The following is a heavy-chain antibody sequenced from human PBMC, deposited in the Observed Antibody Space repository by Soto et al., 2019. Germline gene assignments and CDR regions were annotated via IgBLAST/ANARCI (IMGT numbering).Heavy chain of an antibody. CDR3: ARAMIRRLAYYYGMDV. CDR2: ISYDGSNK. V-gene: IGHV3-30-3*01. Sequence: QVQLVESGGGVVQPGRSLRLSCAASGFTFSSYAMHWVRQAPGKGLEWVAVISYDGSNKYYADSVKGRFTISRDNSKNTLYLQMNSLRAEDTDVYYCARAMIRRLAYYYGMDVWGQGTTVTVSS. J-gene: IGHJ6*02. D-gene: IGHD3-22*01. CDR1: GFTFSSYA.